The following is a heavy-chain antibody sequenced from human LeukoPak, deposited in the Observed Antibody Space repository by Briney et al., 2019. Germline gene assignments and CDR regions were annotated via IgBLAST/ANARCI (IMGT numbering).Heavy chain of an antibody. J-gene: IGHJ6*03. Sequence: SSETLSLTCTVSGGSISSSGFHWGWIRQPPGKGLEWIGSVYYSGSTFYNPSLTSRVTISVDTSKNHFSLKLSSVTAADTAVYYCARRDYDILTGYRYYYYYMDVWGKGTTVTVSS. D-gene: IGHD3-9*01. CDR2: VYYSGST. CDR3: ARRDYDILTGYRYYYYYMDV. V-gene: IGHV4-39*02. CDR1: GGSISSSGFH.